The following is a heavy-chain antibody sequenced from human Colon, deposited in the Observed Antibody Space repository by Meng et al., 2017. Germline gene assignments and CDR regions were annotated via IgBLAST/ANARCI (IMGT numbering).Heavy chain of an antibody. J-gene: IGHJ4*02. Sequence: QGQLQGSGPGLGRPSEPLSLTCNVSGGSVSSGSHYWSWIRQPPGKGLEFIAYVDYYWNINYNPSLNSRATVSIDTSKTQFSLKVTSVTAADTAVYYCAVGPWELDYWGQGILVTVSS. CDR3: AVGPWELDY. D-gene: IGHD1-26*01. CDR2: VDYYWNI. V-gene: IGHV4-61*01. CDR1: GGSVSSGSHY.